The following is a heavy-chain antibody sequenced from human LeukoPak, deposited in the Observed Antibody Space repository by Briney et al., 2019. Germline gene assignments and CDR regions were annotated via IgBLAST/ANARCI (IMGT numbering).Heavy chain of an antibody. CDR3: ARYMVRGVIYPLNDAFDI. V-gene: IGHV4-38-2*01. J-gene: IGHJ3*02. D-gene: IGHD3-10*01. CDR2: IYHSGST. Sequence: SETLSLTXAVSGYSISSGYYWGWMRQPPGKGLEWIGSIYHSGSTYYNPSLKSRVTISVDTSKNQFSLKLSSVTAADTAVYYCARYMVRGVIYPLNDAFDIWGQGTMVTVSS. CDR1: GYSISSGYY.